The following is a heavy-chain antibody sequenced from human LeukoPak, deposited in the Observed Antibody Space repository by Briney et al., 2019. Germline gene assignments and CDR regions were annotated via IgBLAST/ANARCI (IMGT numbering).Heavy chain of an antibody. D-gene: IGHD3-16*01. CDR3: ATPALGRRLYYYDY. Sequence: GGSLRLSCAASGFSFFTYAMNWVRQAPGKGLEWVGRITKSDGETVDYAAPVKGRFTISRDDSKNTLFLQMNSLKTEDTAVYYCATPALGRRLYYYDYWGQGTLVTVSP. CDR1: GFSFFTYA. V-gene: IGHV3-15*07. J-gene: IGHJ4*02. CDR2: ITKSDGETV.